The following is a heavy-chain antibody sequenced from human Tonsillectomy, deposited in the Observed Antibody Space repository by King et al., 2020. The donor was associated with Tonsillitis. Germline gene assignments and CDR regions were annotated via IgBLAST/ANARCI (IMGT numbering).Heavy chain of an antibody. Sequence: VQLVESGAEVKKPGESLKISCTGSGYSFTSYWIGWVRQLPGKGLEWMGIIYPGDSYTRYSPSFQGQVTISADKSISTAYLQWSSLKASDTAMYYCARLKGDILTGYYSRWDVWGQGTTVTVSS. CDR3: ARLKGDILTGYYSRWDV. J-gene: IGHJ6*02. D-gene: IGHD3-9*01. V-gene: IGHV5-51*01. CDR1: GYSFTSYW. CDR2: IYPGDSYT.